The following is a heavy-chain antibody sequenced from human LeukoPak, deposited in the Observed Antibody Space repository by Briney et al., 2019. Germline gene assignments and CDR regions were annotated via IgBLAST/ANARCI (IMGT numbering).Heavy chain of an antibody. V-gene: IGHV1-69*13. Sequence: ASVKVSCKASGGTFSRFAVSWVRQAPGQGLEWMGGIIPIFGTANYAQKFQGRVTITADESTSTAYMELSSLRSDDTAVYNCARVVTPRYCSSPTCYWKGWFDPWGQGTLVTVSS. CDR3: ARVVTPRYCSSPTCYWKGWFDP. CDR2: IIPIFGTA. CDR1: GGTFSRFA. J-gene: IGHJ5*02. D-gene: IGHD2-2*01.